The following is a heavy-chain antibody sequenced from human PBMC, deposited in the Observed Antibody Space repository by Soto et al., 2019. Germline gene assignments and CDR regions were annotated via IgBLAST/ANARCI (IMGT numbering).Heavy chain of an antibody. CDR3: ARDHAGFGEVLGPHVDP. V-gene: IGHV4-31*03. Sequence: SETLSLTCTVSGASISSGGYYWSWIRQHPVKGLEWIGHVYYTGSTHYNPSLKSRVTISVDTSKNQFSLKLSSVTAADTAVYYCARDHAGFGEVLGPHVDPWGQGTQVTVS. D-gene: IGHD3-10*01. CDR1: GASISSGGYY. J-gene: IGHJ5*02. CDR2: VYYTGST.